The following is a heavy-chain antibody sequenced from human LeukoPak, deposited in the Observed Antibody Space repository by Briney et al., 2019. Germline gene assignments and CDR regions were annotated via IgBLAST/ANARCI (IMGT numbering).Heavy chain of an antibody. CDR3: TRGRWSATTASYYLDF. V-gene: IGHV1-3*01. Sequence: ASVKVSCKASEYTFTEYAVNWVRQALGQRLEWMGWINAGNGNTKYAQKFQGRLTITRDTSASTAYMELSSLTFEDTAVYYCTRGRWSATTASYYLDFWGQGTLVTVSS. D-gene: IGHD2-15*01. CDR1: EYTFTEYA. CDR2: INAGNGNT. J-gene: IGHJ4*02.